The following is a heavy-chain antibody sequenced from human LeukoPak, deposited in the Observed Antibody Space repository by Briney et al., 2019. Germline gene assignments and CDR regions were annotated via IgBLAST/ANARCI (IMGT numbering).Heavy chain of an antibody. J-gene: IGHJ4*02. V-gene: IGHV1-2*02. CDR1: GYTFTGYY. Sequence: GASVKVSCKASGYTFTGYYMHWVRQAPGQGLEWMGWINPNSGGTNYAQKFQGRVTMTRDTSISTAYMELSRLRSDDTAVYYCARGRVMAARPELIDYWGQGTLVTVSS. CDR3: ARGRVMAARPELIDY. D-gene: IGHD6-6*01. CDR2: INPNSGGT.